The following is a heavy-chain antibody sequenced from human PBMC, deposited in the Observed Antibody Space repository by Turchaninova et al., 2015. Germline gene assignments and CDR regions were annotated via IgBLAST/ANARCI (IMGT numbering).Heavy chain of an antibody. D-gene: IGHD3-22*01. CDR1: GGTVSRYA. Sequence: QVQLVQSGAEVTKPGSSVKVSGKASGGTVSRYAISWVRQAPGQGLEWRGGIIPIFGTANYAQKFQGRVTITADESTSTAYMELSSLRSEDTAVYYCASSQTYYYDSSGYTWGQGTLVTVSS. CDR2: IIPIFGTA. CDR3: ASSQTYYYDSSGYT. V-gene: IGHV1-69*01. J-gene: IGHJ5*02.